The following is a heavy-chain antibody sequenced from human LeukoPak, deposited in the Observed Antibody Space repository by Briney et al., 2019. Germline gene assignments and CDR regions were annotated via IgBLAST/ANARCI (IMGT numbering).Heavy chain of an antibody. Sequence: SETLSLTCTVSGGSISSGSYYWSWIRQPAGKGLEWIGRIYTSGSTNYNPSLKSRVTMSVDTSKNQFSLKLSSVTAADTAVYYCARDPPSYCSSTSCYGVDAFDIWGQGTMVTVSS. CDR3: ARDPPSYCSSTSCYGVDAFDI. CDR1: GGSISSGSYY. D-gene: IGHD2-2*01. CDR2: IYTSGST. J-gene: IGHJ3*02. V-gene: IGHV4-61*02.